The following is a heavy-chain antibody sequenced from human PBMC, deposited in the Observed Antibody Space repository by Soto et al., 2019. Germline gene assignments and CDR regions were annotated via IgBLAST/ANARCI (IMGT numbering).Heavy chain of an antibody. CDR3: ARHPPDYDILTGYAPGWLDP. Sequence: PSETLSLTCTVSGGSISSYYWSWIRQPPGKGLEWIGYIYYSGSTNYNPSLKSRVTISVDTSKNQFSLKLSSVTAADTAVYYCARHPPDYDILTGYAPGWLDPGGQGTLVTVSS. D-gene: IGHD3-9*01. V-gene: IGHV4-59*01. CDR2: IYYSGST. CDR1: GGSISSYY. J-gene: IGHJ5*02.